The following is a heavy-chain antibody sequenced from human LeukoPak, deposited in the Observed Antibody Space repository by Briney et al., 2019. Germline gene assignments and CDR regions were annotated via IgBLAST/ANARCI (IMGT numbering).Heavy chain of an antibody. CDR2: ISYDGTT. J-gene: IGHJ4*02. CDR3: SGDLRLRYFNWLALPLFQF. CDR1: GGSIISDSYF. Sequence: PSETLSLTCTVSGGSIISDSYFRSWIRQPPGKGLEWVGSISYDGTTYYNASLESRLSVSIDSSESQFSLRLTSVTAADTAVYFCSGDLRLRYFNWLALPLFQFWGQGSLVTVSS. D-gene: IGHD3-9*01. V-gene: IGHV4-39*07.